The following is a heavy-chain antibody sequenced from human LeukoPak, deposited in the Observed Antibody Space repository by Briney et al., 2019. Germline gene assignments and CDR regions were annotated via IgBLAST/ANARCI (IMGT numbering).Heavy chain of an antibody. V-gene: IGHV3-23*01. CDR1: GFTFSSYP. D-gene: IGHD3-10*01. J-gene: IGHJ4*02. CDR3: ASVTMVRGPHFDY. CDR2: ITGNGDTT. Sequence: GGALRLSCTASGFTFSSYPMYWVRQAPGKGLEWVSAITGNGDTTYYADSMRGRFTLSRDNYKNTLYLQMNSLRAEDTAVYYCASVTMVRGPHFDYWGQGTLVTVSS.